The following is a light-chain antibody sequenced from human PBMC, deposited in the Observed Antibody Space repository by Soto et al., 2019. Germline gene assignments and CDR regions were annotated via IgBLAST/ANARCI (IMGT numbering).Light chain of an antibody. V-gene: IGLV2-14*01. Sequence: SVLTQPASVSGSPGQSITISCTGGSSDIGGYNYVSWFQQHPGKAPKLMIYEVTNRPSGVSNRLSGSKSGSTASLTISGLQAEDEADYYCSSYTSSNTLVFGTGTQLTVL. CDR1: SSDIGGYNY. J-gene: IGLJ1*01. CDR3: SSYTSSNTLV. CDR2: EVT.